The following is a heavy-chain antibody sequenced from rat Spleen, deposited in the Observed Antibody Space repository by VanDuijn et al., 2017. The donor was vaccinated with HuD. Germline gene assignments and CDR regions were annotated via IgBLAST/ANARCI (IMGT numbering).Heavy chain of an antibody. D-gene: IGHD1-4*01. J-gene: IGHJ3*01. CDR2: ISPSSGIT. CDR1: GFTFSSYW. CDR3: ARHSLPGYDWFAY. V-gene: IGHV5-25*01. Sequence: EVQLVESGGGLVQPGRSLKLSCVASGFTFSSYWMYWIRQAPGKGLEWVASISPSSGITYYRDSVKGRFTISRDNAKSTLYLPMDSLRSEDTATYYCARHSLPGYDWFAYWGQGTLVTVSS.